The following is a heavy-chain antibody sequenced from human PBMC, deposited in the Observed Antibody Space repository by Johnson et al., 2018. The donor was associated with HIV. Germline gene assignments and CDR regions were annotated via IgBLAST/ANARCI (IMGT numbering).Heavy chain of an antibody. CDR1: GLIVSSSY. J-gene: IGHJ3*02. CDR2: IYSGGRT. D-gene: IGHD1-20*01. Sequence: VQLVESGGGLIQPGGSLRLSCAASGLIVSSSYMTWVRQGPGKGLEWVSVIYSGGRTYYADSVKGRFTVSRDNSNNTLYLQMGSLRAEDMAVYYCARGIPTLPLTGTRGFDIWGQGTMVTVSS. V-gene: IGHV3-66*03. CDR3: ARGIPTLPLTGTRGFDI.